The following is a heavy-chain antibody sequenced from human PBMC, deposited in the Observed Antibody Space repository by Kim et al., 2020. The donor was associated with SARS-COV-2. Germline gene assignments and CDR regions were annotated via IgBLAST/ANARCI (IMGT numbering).Heavy chain of an antibody. CDR2: IYHSGST. V-gene: IGHV4-30-2*01. J-gene: IGHJ3*02. CDR3: ATTRPIVATIGNAFDI. D-gene: IGHD5-12*01. CDR1: GGSISSGGYS. Sequence: SETLSLTCAVSGGSISSGGYSWSWIRQPPGKGLEWIGYIYHSGSTYYNPSLKSRVTISVDRSKNQFSLKLSSVTAADTAVYYCATTRPIVATIGNAFDIWGQGTMVTVSS.